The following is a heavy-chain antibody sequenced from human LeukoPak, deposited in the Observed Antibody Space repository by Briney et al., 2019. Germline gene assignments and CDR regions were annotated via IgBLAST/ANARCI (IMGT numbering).Heavy chain of an antibody. CDR1: GFTFSSYA. CDR2: ISGSGGST. J-gene: IGHJ4*02. Sequence: GGSLTLSCAASGFTFSSYAMSWVRQAPGKGLEWVSAISGSGGSTYYADSVKGRFTISRDNSKNTLYLQMNSLRAEDTAVYYCAKDHMVRGVTDYWGQGTLVTVSS. CDR3: AKDHMVRGVTDY. D-gene: IGHD3-10*01. V-gene: IGHV3-23*01.